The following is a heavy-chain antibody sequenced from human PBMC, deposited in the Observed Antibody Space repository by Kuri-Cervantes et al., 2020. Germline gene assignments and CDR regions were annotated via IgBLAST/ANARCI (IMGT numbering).Heavy chain of an antibody. V-gene: IGHV4-59*02. J-gene: IGHJ4*02. Sequence: GSLRLSCTVSGASVSSYYWSWIRQPPGKRLEWIGYISNTGSTNYNSSLKSRLTISVDTSKNQFSLKLRSVTAADTAVYYCARGQWAGITMVREVIVRGYYFDYWGQGTLVTVSS. CDR3: ARGQWAGITMVREVIVRGYYFDY. D-gene: IGHD3-10*01. CDR2: ISNTGST. CDR1: GASVSSYY.